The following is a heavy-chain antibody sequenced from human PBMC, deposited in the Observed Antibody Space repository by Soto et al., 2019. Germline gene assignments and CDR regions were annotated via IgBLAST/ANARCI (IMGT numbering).Heavy chain of an antibody. Sequence: QVQLVQSGAEVKKPGASVKVSCKASGYTFTSYGISWVRQAPGQGLEWMGWISAYNGNTNYAQKLQGRVTMTTDTSTTTAYMELRSLRSDDTAVYYCARAGYCSGGSCYSPAEYFQHWGQGTLVTVSS. CDR3: ARAGYCSGGSCYSPAEYFQH. CDR2: ISAYNGNT. CDR1: GYTFTSYG. J-gene: IGHJ1*01. D-gene: IGHD2-15*01. V-gene: IGHV1-18*01.